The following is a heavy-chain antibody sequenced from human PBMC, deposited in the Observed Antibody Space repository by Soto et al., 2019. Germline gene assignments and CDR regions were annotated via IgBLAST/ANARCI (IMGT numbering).Heavy chain of an antibody. CDR3: ATALIPGIAVAGTNY. CDR1: GFTFSSYS. D-gene: IGHD6-19*01. CDR2: ISSSSSYI. J-gene: IGHJ4*02. V-gene: IGHV3-21*01. Sequence: EVQLVESGGGLVKPGGSLRLSCAASGFTFSSYSMNWVRQAPGKGLEWVSSISSSSSYIYYADSVKGRFTISRDNAKNSLYLQMNSLRAEDTAVYYCATALIPGIAVAGTNYWGQGTLVTVSS.